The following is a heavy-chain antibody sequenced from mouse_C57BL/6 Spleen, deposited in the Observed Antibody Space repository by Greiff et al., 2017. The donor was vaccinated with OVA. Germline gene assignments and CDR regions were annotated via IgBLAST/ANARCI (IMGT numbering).Heavy chain of an antibody. CDR1: GFSLTSYG. Sequence: VKLVESGPGLVQPSQSLSITCTVSGFSLTSYGVHWVRQSPGKGLEWLGVIWRGGSTDYNAAFMSRLSITKDNSKSQVFFKMNSLQADDTAIYYCAKNSGYGSSYDWYFDVWGTGTTVTVSS. D-gene: IGHD1-1*01. CDR2: IWRGGST. J-gene: IGHJ1*03. CDR3: AKNSGYGSSYDWYFDV. V-gene: IGHV2-5*01.